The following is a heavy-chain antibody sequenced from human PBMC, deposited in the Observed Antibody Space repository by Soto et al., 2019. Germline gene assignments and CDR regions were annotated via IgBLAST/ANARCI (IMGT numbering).Heavy chain of an antibody. Sequence: QVQLVQSGAEVKKPGSSVKVSCKASGGTFSSYTISWVRQAPGQGLEWMGRIIPILGIANYAQKFQGRVTITADKSTSTAYMELSSLRSEDTDVYYCASGTADSSGYYYDYWGQGTLVTVSS. CDR1: GGTFSSYT. CDR2: IIPILGIA. V-gene: IGHV1-69*02. CDR3: ASGTADSSGYYYDY. D-gene: IGHD3-22*01. J-gene: IGHJ4*02.